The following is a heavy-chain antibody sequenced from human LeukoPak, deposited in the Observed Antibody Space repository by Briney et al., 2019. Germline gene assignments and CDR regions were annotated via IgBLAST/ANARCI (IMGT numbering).Heavy chain of an antibody. D-gene: IGHD3-10*01. CDR3: ASRTGSGSSYI. CDR2: INPNSDGT. Sequence: ASEMVSCKASGYTFTGYYIHWVRQAPGQGLEWMGWINPNSDGTNYAQKFQDRVTMTRDTSISTAYMELSSLRSDDTAVYYCASRTGSGSSYIWGQGTLVTVSS. CDR1: GYTFTGYY. V-gene: IGHV1-2*02. J-gene: IGHJ4*02.